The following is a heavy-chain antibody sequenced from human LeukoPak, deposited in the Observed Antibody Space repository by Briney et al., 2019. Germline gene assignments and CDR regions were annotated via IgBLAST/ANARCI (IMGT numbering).Heavy chain of an antibody. D-gene: IGHD5-24*01. CDR3: ASDGYNGIASAFDI. CDR2: IIPIFGTA. V-gene: IGHV1-69*13. CDR1: GGTFSSYA. J-gene: IGHJ3*02. Sequence: ASVKVSCKASGGTFSSYAISWVRQAPGQGPEWMGGIIPIFGTANYAQKFQGRVTITADESTSTAYMELSSLRSEDTAVYYCASDGYNGIASAFDIWGQGTMVTVSS.